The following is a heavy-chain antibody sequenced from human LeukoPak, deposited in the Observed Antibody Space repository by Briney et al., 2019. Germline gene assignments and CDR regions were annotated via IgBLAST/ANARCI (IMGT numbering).Heavy chain of an antibody. D-gene: IGHD3-3*01. CDR2: IYYSGST. V-gene: IGHV4-59*01. CDR1: GGSLRSYY. Sequence: PSETLSLPCTVSGGSLRSYYWSWIRQPPGKGLEWIGYIYYSGSTNYNPSLKSRVTISVDTSKNQFSLKLSSVTAADTAVYYCARGLDDFWSGFYYYYMDVWGKGTTVTVSS. CDR3: ARGLDDFWSGFYYYYMDV. J-gene: IGHJ6*03.